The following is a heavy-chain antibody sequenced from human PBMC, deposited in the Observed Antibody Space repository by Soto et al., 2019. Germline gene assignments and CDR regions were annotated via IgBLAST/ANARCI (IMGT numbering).Heavy chain of an antibody. D-gene: IGHD6-19*01. CDR2: ISPYNSNT. CDR1: GYTFISHG. J-gene: IGHJ4*02. Sequence: QVQLVQSGGEVKKPGASVKVSCKASGYTFISHGISWVRQAPGQGLEWMGWISPYNSNTNYAQKFQGRVTMTTDTSTGTAYMELRSLRSDDTAVYYCARDRYSSGWHFDYWGQGTLVTVSS. V-gene: IGHV1-18*01. CDR3: ARDRYSSGWHFDY.